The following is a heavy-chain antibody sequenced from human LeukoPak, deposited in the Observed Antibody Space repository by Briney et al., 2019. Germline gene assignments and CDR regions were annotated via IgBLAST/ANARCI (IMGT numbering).Heavy chain of an antibody. J-gene: IGHJ4*02. CDR1: GFTFSTYW. D-gene: IGHD5-12*01. V-gene: IGHV3-7*01. CDR2: IKKDGSEK. CDR3: ARGEAVATIDPFDY. Sequence: GGSLRLSCAVSGFTFSTYWMSWVRQAPGKGLEWVANIKKDGSEKYYVDSVKGRFTISRDNAKNSLYLQMNSLRAEDTAVYYCARGEAVATIDPFDYWGQGTLVTVSS.